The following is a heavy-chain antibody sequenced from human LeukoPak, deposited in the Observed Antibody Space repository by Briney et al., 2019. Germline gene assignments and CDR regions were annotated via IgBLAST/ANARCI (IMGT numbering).Heavy chain of an antibody. J-gene: IGHJ6*02. CDR1: GFTFSSYV. CDR2: ISYDGTNK. V-gene: IGHV3-30*18. D-gene: IGHD3-10*01. CDR3: AKGWGGSGSYYVSYYYYGMDV. Sequence: GRTLRLSCAASGFTFSSYVMHWVRQAPGKGLEWVAGISYDGTNKYYADSVKGRFTIYRDNSKNTLYLQMNSLRAEDTAVYYCAKGWGGSGSYYVSYYYYGMDVWGQGTTVTVSS.